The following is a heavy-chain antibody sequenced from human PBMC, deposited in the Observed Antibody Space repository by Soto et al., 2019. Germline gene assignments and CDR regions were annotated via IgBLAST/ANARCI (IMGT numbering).Heavy chain of an antibody. Sequence: ASVKVSCKASGGTFSSYAISWVRQAPGQGLEWMGGIIPIFGTANYAQKFQGRVTITADESTSTAYMELSRLRSEDTAVYYCARGGQECTNGVCRYYFDYWGQGTLVTVSS. CDR3: ARGGQECTNGVCRYYFDY. CDR1: GGTFSSYA. D-gene: IGHD2-8*01. J-gene: IGHJ4*02. CDR2: IIPIFGTA. V-gene: IGHV1-69*13.